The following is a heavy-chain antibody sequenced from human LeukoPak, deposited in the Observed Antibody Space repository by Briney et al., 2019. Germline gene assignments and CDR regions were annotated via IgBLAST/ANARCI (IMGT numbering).Heavy chain of an antibody. CDR3: AKVKQQLVLGYFDY. Sequence: GGSLRLSCAASGFTFSSYGMHWVRQAPGKGLEWVAFIRYDGSNKYYADSVKGRFTISRDNSKNTLYLQMNSLRAEDTAVYYCAKVKQQLVLGYFDYWGQGTPVTVSS. J-gene: IGHJ4*02. V-gene: IGHV3-30*02. CDR1: GFTFSSYG. D-gene: IGHD6-13*01. CDR2: IRYDGSNK.